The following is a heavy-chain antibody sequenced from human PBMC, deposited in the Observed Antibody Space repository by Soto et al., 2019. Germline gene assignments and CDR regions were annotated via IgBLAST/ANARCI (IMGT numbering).Heavy chain of an antibody. CDR1: GGSISSGGYY. D-gene: IGHD1-7*01. V-gene: IGHV4-31*03. J-gene: IGHJ6*02. Sequence: QVQLQESGPGLVKPSQTLSLTCTVSGGSISSGGYYWSWIRQHPGKGLEWIGYIYYSGSTYYNPFLKSRVTLSVDTSKNQFSLKLSSVTAADTAVYYCARGELELTHENYYYYYGMDVWGQGTTVTVSS. CDR3: ARGELELTHENYYYYYGMDV. CDR2: IYYSGST.